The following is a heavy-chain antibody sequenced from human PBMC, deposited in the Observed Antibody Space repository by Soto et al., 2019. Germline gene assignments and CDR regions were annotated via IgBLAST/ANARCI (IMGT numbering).Heavy chain of an antibody. CDR3: ARGPRITSIGVINHNIEV. CDR1: GGSFSGHY. Sequence: SETLSLPCAVYGGSFSGHYWSWIRQFPGKGLEWIGEINHSGSTNYNPALKSRVTLSVDTSKNQFSLKLSSMTAADTPVYYCARGPRITSIGVINHNIEVWGQGTTVTFSS. J-gene: IGHJ6*02. CDR2: INHSGST. D-gene: IGHD3-3*01. V-gene: IGHV4-34*01.